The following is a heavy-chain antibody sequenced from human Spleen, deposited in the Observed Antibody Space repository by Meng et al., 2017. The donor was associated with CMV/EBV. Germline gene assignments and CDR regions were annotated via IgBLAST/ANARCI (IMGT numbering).Heavy chain of an antibody. CDR1: GGTFSSYA. Sequence: SVKVSCKASGGTFSSYAISWVRKAPGQGLEWMGGIIPIFGTANYAQKFQGRVTITTDESTSTAYMELSSLRSEDTAVYYCASPEVSSWYRRYYYYGMDVWGQGTTVTVSS. J-gene: IGHJ6*02. CDR3: ASPEVSSWYRRYYYYGMDV. CDR2: IIPIFGTA. V-gene: IGHV1-69*05. D-gene: IGHD6-13*01.